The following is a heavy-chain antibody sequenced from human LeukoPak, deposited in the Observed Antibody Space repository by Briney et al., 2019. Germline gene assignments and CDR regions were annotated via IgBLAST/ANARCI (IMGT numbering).Heavy chain of an antibody. Sequence: GGSLSLSCAASGFTFSDHHMDWVRQAPGKGLEWIGRSRNKGRGYSTVFAASVKGRFTISRDEPKNSLYLQMNSLKTEDTAVYYCTRDKVRSSSSNWFDPWGQGTLVTVSS. V-gene: IGHV3-72*01. J-gene: IGHJ5*02. CDR2: SRNKGRGYST. CDR1: GFTFSDHH. D-gene: IGHD6-6*01. CDR3: TRDKVRSSSSNWFDP.